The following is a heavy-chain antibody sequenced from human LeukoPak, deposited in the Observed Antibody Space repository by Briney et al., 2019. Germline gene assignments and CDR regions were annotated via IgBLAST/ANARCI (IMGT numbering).Heavy chain of an antibody. D-gene: IGHD6-13*01. V-gene: IGHV3-23*01. CDR2: ISGSGGST. Sequence: PGGSLRLSCAASGLTFSSYAMSWVRQAPGKGLEWVSAISGSGGSTYYADSVKGRFTISREDSKNTLYLQMNSLRAEDTAVYYCAKTWRSSSWQGDFDCWGQGTLVTVSS. J-gene: IGHJ4*02. CDR1: GLTFSSYA. CDR3: AKTWRSSSWQGDFDC.